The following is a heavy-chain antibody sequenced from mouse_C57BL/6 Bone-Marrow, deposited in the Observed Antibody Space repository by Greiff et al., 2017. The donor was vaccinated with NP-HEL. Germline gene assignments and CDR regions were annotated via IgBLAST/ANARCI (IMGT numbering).Heavy chain of an antibody. CDR3: ASRDYGRKWYFDV. J-gene: IGHJ1*03. CDR1: GFNIKNTY. CDR2: IDPANGNT. D-gene: IGHD1-1*01. V-gene: IGHV14-3*01. Sequence: VQLKESVAELVRPGASVKLSCTASGFNIKNTYMHWVKQRPEQGLEWIGRIDPANGNTKYAPKFQGKATITADTSSNTAYLQLSSLTSEDTAIYYCASRDYGRKWYFDVWGTGTTVTVSS.